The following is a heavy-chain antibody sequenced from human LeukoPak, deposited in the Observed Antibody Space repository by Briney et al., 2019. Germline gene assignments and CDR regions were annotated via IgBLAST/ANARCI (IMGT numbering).Heavy chain of an antibody. V-gene: IGHV3-48*03. Sequence: PGGSLRLSCAASGFTFSSYEMNWDRQAPGKGMEWVSYITSSGSTIYYADSVKGRLTISRDNAKKSLYLQMNSLRAEDTAVYYCARDYLGIFDYWGQRTLVTVSS. D-gene: IGHD7-27*01. CDR1: GFTFSSYE. CDR2: ITSSGSTI. J-gene: IGHJ4*02. CDR3: ARDYLGIFDY.